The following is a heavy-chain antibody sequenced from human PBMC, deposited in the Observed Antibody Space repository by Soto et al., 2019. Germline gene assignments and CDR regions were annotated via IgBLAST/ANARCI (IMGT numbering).Heavy chain of an antibody. Sequence: GGSLRLSCEGSGFSFSNYGIHWVRQAPGKGLEWVAVISHDGNSHHLADSVRGRFTISRDNSKNTVFLHMTSLRREDSAVYHCVKAQGRSAQYFAVVITAFDFWGQGTMVTVSS. CDR1: GFSFSNYG. D-gene: IGHD3-22*01. CDR3: VKAQGRSAQYFAVVITAFDF. V-gene: IGHV3-30*18. J-gene: IGHJ3*01. CDR2: ISHDGNSH.